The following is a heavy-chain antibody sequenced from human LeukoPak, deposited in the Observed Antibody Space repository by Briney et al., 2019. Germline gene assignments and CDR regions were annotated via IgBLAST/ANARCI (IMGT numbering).Heavy chain of an antibody. D-gene: IGHD3-22*01. CDR2: ISAYNGNT. V-gene: IGHV1-18*01. J-gene: IGHJ5*02. CDR1: GGTFSSYA. CDR3: ARGGSEYYDSSGYYYVSWFDP. Sequence: GASVNVSCKASGGTFSSYAISWVRQAPGQGLEWMGWISAYNGNTNYAQKLQGRVTMTTDTSTSTAYMELRSLRSDDTAVYYCARGGSEYYDSSGYYYVSWFDPWGQGTLVTVSS.